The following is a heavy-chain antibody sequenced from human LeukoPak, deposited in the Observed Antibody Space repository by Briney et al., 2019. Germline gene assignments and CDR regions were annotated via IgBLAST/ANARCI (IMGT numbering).Heavy chain of an antibody. D-gene: IGHD3-16*01. Sequence: GGSLRLSCAASGFTFSSYGMHRVRQAPGKGLEWVAAISNDGSYSYYTDSVKGQFTISRDNSKNTLYLQMISLRVEDTAVYYCAKDPGGYFDYWGQGTLVTVSS. V-gene: IGHV3-30*18. CDR3: AKDPGGYFDY. CDR2: ISNDGSYS. CDR1: GFTFSSYG. J-gene: IGHJ4*02.